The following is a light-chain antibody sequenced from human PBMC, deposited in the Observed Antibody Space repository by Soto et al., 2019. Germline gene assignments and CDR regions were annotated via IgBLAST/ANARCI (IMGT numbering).Light chain of an antibody. CDR1: QDISSS. Sequence: AIELTQSPSSLSASVGDRVTLTCRASQDISSSLAWYQQKAGKAPKLLIYGASILQSGVPSVFSGSGLGTDFTLTSSMLRAEDFANYCWQQTKCYPSTFGGGTKVDIK. J-gene: IGKJ4*01. V-gene: IGKV1-13*02. CDR2: GAS. CDR3: QQTKCYPST.